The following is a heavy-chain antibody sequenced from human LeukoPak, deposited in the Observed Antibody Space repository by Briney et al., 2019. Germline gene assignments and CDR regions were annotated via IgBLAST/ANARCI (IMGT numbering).Heavy chain of an antibody. CDR1: GGSFSGYY. CDR2: INHSGST. J-gene: IGHJ3*02. V-gene: IGHV4-34*01. Sequence: SETLSLTCAVYGGSFSGYYWSWIRQPPGKGLEWIGEINHSGSTNYNPSLKSRVTISVDTSKNQFSLKLSSVTAADTAVYYCATVVTDHDAFDIWGQGTMVTVSS. D-gene: IGHD4-23*01. CDR3: ATVVTDHDAFDI.